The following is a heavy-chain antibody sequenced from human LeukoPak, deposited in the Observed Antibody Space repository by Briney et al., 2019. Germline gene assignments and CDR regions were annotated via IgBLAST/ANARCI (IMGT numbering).Heavy chain of an antibody. CDR3: ARTSVAPYPHIDY. CDR1: GGSISSSSYDWGY. J-gene: IGHJ4*02. D-gene: IGHD6-19*01. Sequence: SQTLSLTCAVSGGSISSSSYDWGYWGWIRQPPGKGLAWIGSIYYSGSTYYNSSLKSRVTTSLDTSKNQFSLKLTSVTAADTAVYYCARTSVAPYPHIDYWGQGTLVTVSS. V-gene: IGHV4-39*07. CDR2: IYYSGST.